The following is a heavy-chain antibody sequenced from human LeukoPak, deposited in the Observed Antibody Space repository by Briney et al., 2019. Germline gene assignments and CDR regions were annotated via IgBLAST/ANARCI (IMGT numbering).Heavy chain of an antibody. CDR1: GFTSSNAW. CDR3: TTAAMVRGVNSGSYYYYGMDV. V-gene: IGHV3-15*07. J-gene: IGHJ6*02. Sequence: GGSLRLSCAASGFTSSNAWMNWVRQAPGKGLEWVGRIKSKTDGGTIDYAAPVKGRFTISRDDSKNPLYLQMNSLKTEDTAVYYCTTAAMVRGVNSGSYYYYGMDVWGQGTTVTVSS. D-gene: IGHD3-10*01. CDR2: IKSKTDGGTI.